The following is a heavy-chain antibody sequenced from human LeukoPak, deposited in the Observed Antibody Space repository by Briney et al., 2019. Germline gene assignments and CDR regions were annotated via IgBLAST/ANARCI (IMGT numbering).Heavy chain of an antibody. J-gene: IGHJ4*02. CDR1: GFTFSSYA. Sequence: GGSLRLSCAASGFTFSSYAMSWVRQPPDKGLEWVSYISSSSSAIHYADSVKSRFTISRDNAKNSVFLQMNSLRAEDTAVYYCAKSSSSSWDPWNYWGQGTLVTVSS. D-gene: IGHD6-13*01. CDR2: ISSSSSAI. CDR3: AKSSSSSWDPWNY. V-gene: IGHV3-48*01.